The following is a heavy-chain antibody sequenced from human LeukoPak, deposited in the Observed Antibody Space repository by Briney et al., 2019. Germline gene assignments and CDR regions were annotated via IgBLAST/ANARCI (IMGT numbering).Heavy chain of an antibody. CDR3: ARTHYDSSAYYSPAGY. J-gene: IGHJ4*02. Sequence: EASVKVSCKASGYTFTGYNMRWVRQAPGQGLEWMGWINVHTGVAHYAQQFHGRVTMTRDTSISTAYMELSRLRSDDTAVFYCARTHYDSSAYYSPAGYWGQGTLVTVSS. D-gene: IGHD3-22*01. CDR2: INVHTGVA. V-gene: IGHV1-2*02. CDR1: GYTFTGYN.